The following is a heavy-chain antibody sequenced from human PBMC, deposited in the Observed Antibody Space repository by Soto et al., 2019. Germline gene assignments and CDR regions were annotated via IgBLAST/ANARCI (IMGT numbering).Heavy chain of an antibody. V-gene: IGHV3-23*01. CDR1: GFIFSNYA. Sequence: GGSLRLSCAASGFIFSNYALRWVSQAPGKGLEWVSFISGSGTTTYYANSVKGRFTISRVNSKNTLYLQMNSLRVEDAAVYYCVREGSSSGLHLDHWGRGTLVTVSS. CDR2: ISGSGTTT. J-gene: IGHJ4*02. CDR3: VREGSSSGLHLDH. D-gene: IGHD6-6*01.